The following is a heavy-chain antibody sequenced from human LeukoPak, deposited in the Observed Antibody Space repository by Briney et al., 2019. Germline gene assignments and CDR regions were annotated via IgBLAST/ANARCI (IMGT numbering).Heavy chain of an antibody. Sequence: SETLSLTCAVYGGSFSGYYWSWIRQPPGKGLEWIGEINHSGGTNYNPSLKSRVTISVDTSKNQFSLKLSSVTAADTAVYYCARLSLYCSGGSCYSYAFDIWGQGTMVTVSS. D-gene: IGHD2-15*01. J-gene: IGHJ3*02. CDR1: GGSFSGYY. CDR3: ARLSLYCSGGSCYSYAFDI. V-gene: IGHV4-34*01. CDR2: INHSGGT.